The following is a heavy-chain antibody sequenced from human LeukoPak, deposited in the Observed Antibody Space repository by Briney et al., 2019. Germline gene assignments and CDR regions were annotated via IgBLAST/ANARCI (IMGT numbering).Heavy chain of an antibody. V-gene: IGHV3-48*03. CDR1: GFTFSSYE. J-gene: IGHJ6*03. CDR2: ISSSGSTI. D-gene: IGHD6-13*01. Sequence: GGSLRLSCAASGFTFSSYEMNWVRQAPGKGLEWVSYISSSGSTIYYADSVKGRFTISRDNAKNSLYLQMNSLRAEDTAVYYCARDGIAAADSYYYYYYMDVWGKGTTVTISS. CDR3: ARDGIAAADSYYYYYYMDV.